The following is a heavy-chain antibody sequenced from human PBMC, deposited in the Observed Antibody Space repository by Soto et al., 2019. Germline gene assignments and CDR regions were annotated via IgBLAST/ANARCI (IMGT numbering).Heavy chain of an antibody. V-gene: IGHV4-34*01. D-gene: IGHD3-10*01. CDR1: GGSFSGYY. CDR3: ARVRGVIITRGLIDY. Sequence: QVQLQQWGAGLLKPSETLSLTCAVYGGSFSGYYWSWIRQPPGKGLEWIGEINHSGSTNYNPSLKSRVTISVDMSKNQFSLKLSSVTAADTAVYYCARVRGVIITRGLIDYWGQGTLVTVSS. J-gene: IGHJ4*02. CDR2: INHSGST.